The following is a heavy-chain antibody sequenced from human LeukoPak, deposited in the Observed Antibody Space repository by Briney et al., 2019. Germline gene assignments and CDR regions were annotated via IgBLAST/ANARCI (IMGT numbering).Heavy chain of an antibody. V-gene: IGHV4-34*01. J-gene: IGHJ4*02. CDR2: IDHSGST. CDR1: GGSFIDYY. D-gene: IGHD3-3*01. Sequence: SETLSLICAVYGGSFIDYYWSWLRQPPGKGLEWIGEIDHSGSTTYNPSLKSRVTISVDTSKNQFSLKLNSVTAAGTAVYYCARGFSHWGQGTLVTVSS. CDR3: ARGFSH.